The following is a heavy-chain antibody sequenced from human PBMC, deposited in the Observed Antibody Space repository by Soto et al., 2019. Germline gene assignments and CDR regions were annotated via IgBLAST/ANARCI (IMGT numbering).Heavy chain of an antibody. Sequence: SETLSLTCTVSGGSISSYYWSWIRQPPGKGLEWIGYIYYSGSTNYNPSLKSRVTISVDTSKNQFSLKLSSVTAADTAVYYCARDRMDLGDSSGYYYGMDVWGQGTTVTVS. CDR1: GGSISSYY. J-gene: IGHJ6*02. CDR3: ARDRMDLGDSSGYYYGMDV. V-gene: IGHV4-59*01. CDR2: IYYSGST. D-gene: IGHD3-22*01.